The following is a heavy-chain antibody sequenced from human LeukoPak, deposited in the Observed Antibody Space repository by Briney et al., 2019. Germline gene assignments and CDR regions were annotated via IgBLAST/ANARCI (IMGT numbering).Heavy chain of an antibody. V-gene: IGHV3-23*01. CDR1: GFTFSSYA. CDR3: AKNTSGTYLDY. D-gene: IGHD1-26*01. CDR2: ISTSGVST. J-gene: IGHJ4*02. Sequence: GGSLRLSCAASGFTFSSYAMTWVRQAPGKGLEWVSSISTSGVSTNYAVSVKGRFTISRDNSKTVVYLQMNSLRAEDTAVYYCAKNTSGTYLDYWGQGILVTVSS.